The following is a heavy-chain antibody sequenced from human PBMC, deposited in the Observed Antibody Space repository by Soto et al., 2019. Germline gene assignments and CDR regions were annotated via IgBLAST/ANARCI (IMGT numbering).Heavy chain of an antibody. V-gene: IGHV1-69*13. J-gene: IGHJ6*02. CDR3: ARGYCSSTSCNRSYYYGMDV. CDR2: IIPIFGTA. CDR1: GGTFSSYA. Sequence: SVKVSCKASGGTFSSYAISWVRQAPGQGLEWMGGIIPIFGTANYAQKFQGRVTITADESTSTAYMELSSLRSEDTAVYYCARGYCSSTSCNRSYYYGMDVWGQGTTVTVSS. D-gene: IGHD2-2*01.